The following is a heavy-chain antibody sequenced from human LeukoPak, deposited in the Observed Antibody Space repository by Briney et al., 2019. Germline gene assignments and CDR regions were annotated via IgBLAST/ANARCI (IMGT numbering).Heavy chain of an antibody. V-gene: IGHV3-21*01. Sequence: GGSLRLSCAASGFTFSSYSMNWVRQAPGKGLEWVSSITSSSSYIYYADSVEGRFTISRDNAKDSLYLQMNSLRAEDTAVYYCARDLGYYGDLDYWGQGTLVTVSS. J-gene: IGHJ4*02. CDR1: GFTFSSYS. CDR2: ITSSSSYI. D-gene: IGHD4-17*01. CDR3: ARDLGYYGDLDY.